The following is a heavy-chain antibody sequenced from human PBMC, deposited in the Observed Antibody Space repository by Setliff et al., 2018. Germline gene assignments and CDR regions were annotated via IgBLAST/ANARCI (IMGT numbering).Heavy chain of an antibody. CDR3: ARDDSGGFHYIT. Sequence: GGSLRLSCAASGFSFSNYWMSWVRQAPGKGLEWVANIKKDGSEKYNVDSVKGRFTISRDNAKNSLFLQMNSLRAEDTAVYYCARDDSGGFHYITWGQGTLVTVSS. J-gene: IGHJ4*02. D-gene: IGHD3-22*01. CDR2: IKKDGSEK. V-gene: IGHV3-7*03. CDR1: GFSFSNYW.